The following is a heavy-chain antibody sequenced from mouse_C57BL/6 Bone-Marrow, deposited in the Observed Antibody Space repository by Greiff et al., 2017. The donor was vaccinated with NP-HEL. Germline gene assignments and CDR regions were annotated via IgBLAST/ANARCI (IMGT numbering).Heavy chain of an antibody. Sequence: DVKLVESGGGLVQPKGSLKLSCAASGFSFNTYAMNWVRQAPGKGLEWVARIRSKSNNYATYYADSVKDRFTISRDDSESMLYLQMNNLKTEDTAMYYCVRHGNPRAMDYWGQGTSVTVSS. CDR1: GFSFNTYA. J-gene: IGHJ4*01. V-gene: IGHV10-1*01. D-gene: IGHD2-1*01. CDR2: IRSKSNNYAT. CDR3: VRHGNPRAMDY.